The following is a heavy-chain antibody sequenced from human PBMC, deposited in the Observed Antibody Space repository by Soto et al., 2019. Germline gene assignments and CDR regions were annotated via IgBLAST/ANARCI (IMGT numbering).Heavy chain of an antibody. V-gene: IGHV1-46*01. D-gene: IGHD3-22*01. J-gene: IGHJ4*02. CDR2: INPSGGST. CDR1: GYTFTSYY. Sequence: ASVKVSCKASGYTFTSYYMHWVRQAPGQGLEWMGIINPSGGSTSYAQKFQGGVTMTRDTSTSTVYMELSSLRSEDTAVYYCASSPIYYYDSSGYGPLDYWGQGTLVTVSS. CDR3: ASSPIYYYDSSGYGPLDY.